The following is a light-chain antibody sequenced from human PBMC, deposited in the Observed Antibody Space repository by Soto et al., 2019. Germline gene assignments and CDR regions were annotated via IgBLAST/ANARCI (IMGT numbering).Light chain of an antibody. CDR2: EVS. J-gene: IGLJ1*01. CDR1: SSDVGGYNS. Sequence: QSVLTQPASLSVSPGQSTTISCTGTSSDVGGYNSVSWYQQHPGKAPKLMIYEVSHRPSGVSNRFSGSKSANTASLTTSGLQAEDEADYYCSSFTTSTTYVFGTGTKVTVL. V-gene: IGLV2-14*01. CDR3: SSFTTSTTYV.